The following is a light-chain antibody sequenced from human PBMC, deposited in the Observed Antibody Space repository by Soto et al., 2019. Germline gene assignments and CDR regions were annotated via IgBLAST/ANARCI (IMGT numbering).Light chain of an antibody. V-gene: IGKV1-39*01. J-gene: IGKJ2*02. CDR3: QQSYSAACT. CDR2: AAS. Sequence: DIQMTQSPSSLSASVGDRVTITCRASQSISSYLNWYQQKPGKAPKLLIYAASSLQSGVPSRFSGSGSGSDFTLTISSLQPEDFETYYCQQSYSAACTFGQGTKVDI. CDR1: QSISSY.